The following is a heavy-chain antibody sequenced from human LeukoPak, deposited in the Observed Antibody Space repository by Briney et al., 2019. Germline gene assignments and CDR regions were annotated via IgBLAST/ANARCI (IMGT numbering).Heavy chain of an antibody. Sequence: GGSLRLSCAASGFTFSSYAMSWVRQAPGKGLEWVSAISGSGGSTYYADSVKGRFTISRDNSKNTLYLQMNSLRAEDTAVYYCAKSEGEDGDLYYFDYWGQGTLVTVSS. D-gene: IGHD4-17*01. V-gene: IGHV3-23*01. CDR2: ISGSGGST. J-gene: IGHJ4*02. CDR1: GFTFSSYA. CDR3: AKSEGEDGDLYYFDY.